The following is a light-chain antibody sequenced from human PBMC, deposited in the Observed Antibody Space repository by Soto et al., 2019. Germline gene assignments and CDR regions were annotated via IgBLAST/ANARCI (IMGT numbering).Light chain of an antibody. CDR2: GAF. Sequence: EIVMTQSPATLSVSPGERATLSCGASQSVSSNLAWYQQKPGQAPRLLIYGAFTRATGIPVRFSGSGSGTEFTLTISSLQSEDFAIYYCQQYKNWPPLTFGGGTKVEIK. J-gene: IGKJ4*01. CDR3: QQYKNWPPLT. CDR1: QSVSSN. V-gene: IGKV3-15*01.